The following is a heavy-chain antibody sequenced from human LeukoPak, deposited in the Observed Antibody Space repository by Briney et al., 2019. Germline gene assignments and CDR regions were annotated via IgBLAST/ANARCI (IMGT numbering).Heavy chain of an antibody. CDR1: GGSISSYY. Sequence: PSETLSLTCTVSGGSISSYYRSWIRQPPGKGLEWIGYIYYSGSTNYNPSLKSRVTISVDTSKNQFSLKLSSVTAADTAAYYCARDGWQLRLDVWGKGTTVTVSS. D-gene: IGHD2-15*01. V-gene: IGHV4-59*01. CDR2: IYYSGST. J-gene: IGHJ6*04. CDR3: ARDGWQLRLDV.